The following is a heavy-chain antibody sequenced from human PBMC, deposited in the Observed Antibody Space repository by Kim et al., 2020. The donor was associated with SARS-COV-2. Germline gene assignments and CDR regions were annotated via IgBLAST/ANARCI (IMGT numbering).Heavy chain of an antibody. J-gene: IGHJ4*02. Sequence: VKGRFTISRDNSKNTLYLQMNSLRAEDTAVYYCARDAPAGLRFLEWLFDYWGQGTLVTVSS. D-gene: IGHD3-3*01. CDR3: ARDAPAGLRFLEWLFDY. V-gene: IGHV3-30*01.